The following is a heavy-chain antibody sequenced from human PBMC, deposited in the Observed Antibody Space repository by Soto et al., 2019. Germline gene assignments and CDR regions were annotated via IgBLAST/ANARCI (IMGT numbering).Heavy chain of an antibody. Sequence: SCATSGFAFKSYSMNWVRQAPGKGLEWISYISHGSYGSSTIHYADSVKGRFTISRDEAKNSLYLQMNSLRDEDTAVYYCARVNGDYVPIDYWGQGALVTVS. D-gene: IGHD4-17*01. CDR2: ISHGSYGSSTI. CDR1: GFAFKSYS. V-gene: IGHV3-48*02. CDR3: ARVNGDYVPIDY. J-gene: IGHJ4*02.